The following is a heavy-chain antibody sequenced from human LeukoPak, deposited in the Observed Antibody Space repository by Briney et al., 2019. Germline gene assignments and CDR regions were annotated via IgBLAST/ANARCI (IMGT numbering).Heavy chain of an antibody. CDR1: GFTFSSYW. D-gene: IGHD7-27*01. Sequence: PGGSLRLSCAASGFTFSSYWMSWVRQAPGKGLEWVANIKQDGSEKYHVDSVKGRFTISRDNAKNSLYLQMNSLRADDTAVYYCARAGDILLVSYFHYYGMDVWGQGTTVIVSS. CDR2: IKQDGSEK. V-gene: IGHV3-7*01. CDR3: ARAGDILLVSYFHYYGMDV. J-gene: IGHJ6*01.